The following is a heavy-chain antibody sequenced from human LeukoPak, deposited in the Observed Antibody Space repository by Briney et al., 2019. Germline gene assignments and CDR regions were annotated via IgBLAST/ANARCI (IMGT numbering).Heavy chain of an antibody. D-gene: IGHD2-15*01. J-gene: IGHJ3*02. V-gene: IGHV3-21*01. Sequence: GGSLRLSCTAPGFTFNNYNLNWVRQAPGKGLEWVSSISSSSTYIYYADSVKGRFTVSRDNAKSSVYLQMNSLRSEDTAVYYCARPTWSYNAFDIWGRGTLVTVSS. CDR3: ARPTWSYNAFDI. CDR1: GFTFNNYN. CDR2: ISSSSTYI.